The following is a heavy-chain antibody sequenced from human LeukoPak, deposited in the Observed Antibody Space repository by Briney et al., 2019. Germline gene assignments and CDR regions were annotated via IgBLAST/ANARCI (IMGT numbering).Heavy chain of an antibody. V-gene: IGHV3-53*01. J-gene: IGHJ4*02. CDR2: LYSDGNT. CDR1: GFTVITND. CDR3: ARGVEPLAANTLAY. Sequence: GESLKISCAASGFTVITNDMTWVRQAPGKGLEWVSVLYSDGNTKYADSAQGRFTISRDNSKNTLYLEMNSLSPDDTAVYYCARGVEPLAANTLAYWGQGTLVTVSS. D-gene: IGHD1-14*01.